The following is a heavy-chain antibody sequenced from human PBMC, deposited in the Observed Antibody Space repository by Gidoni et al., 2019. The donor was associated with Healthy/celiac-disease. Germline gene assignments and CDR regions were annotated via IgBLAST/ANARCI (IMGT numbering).Heavy chain of an antibody. J-gene: IGHJ5*02. V-gene: IGHV1-2*02. Sequence: QVQLVQSGAEVKKPGASVQVSCKASGSTFTRSYIHWVRPAPGQGLEWMGWINPNSGGTNYAQKFQGRVTMTRDTSISTAYMELSRLRSDDTAVYYCARDLLFDVLPDAYPPKIDPWGQGTLVTVSS. CDR3: ARDLLFDVLPDAYPPKIDP. CDR1: GSTFTRSY. D-gene: IGHD3-16*01. CDR2: INPNSGGT.